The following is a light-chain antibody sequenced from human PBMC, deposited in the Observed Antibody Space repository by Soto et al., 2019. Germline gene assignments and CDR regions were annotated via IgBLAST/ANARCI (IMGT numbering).Light chain of an antibody. CDR2: AAS. CDR1: QRVDNNY. CDR3: QQYAGSPWT. V-gene: IGKV3-20*01. Sequence: EIVLTKSPGTLSLSPGERATLSCRASQRVDNNYLAWYQQKPGQAPRPLIYAASNRAPGIPDRFRGSGSGTDFSLTISRLEPEDFAVYYCQQYAGSPWTFGQGTKVDIK. J-gene: IGKJ1*01.